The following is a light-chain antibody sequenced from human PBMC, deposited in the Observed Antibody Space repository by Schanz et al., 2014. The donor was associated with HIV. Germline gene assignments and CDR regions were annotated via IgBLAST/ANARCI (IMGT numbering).Light chain of an antibody. V-gene: IGKV1-27*01. Sequence: DIQLTQSPSSLSASVGDRVAITCRASQGINNYLAWYQQKPGKVPKLLIYAASTLQSGVPSRFSGSGSGTDFTLTISRLQPEDVASYYCQKYDSAPHTFGLGTKLEIK. CDR3: QKYDSAPHT. CDR2: AAS. J-gene: IGKJ2*01. CDR1: QGINNY.